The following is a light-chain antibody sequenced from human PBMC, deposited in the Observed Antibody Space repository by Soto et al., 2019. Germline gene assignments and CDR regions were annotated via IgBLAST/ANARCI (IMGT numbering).Light chain of an antibody. CDR2: AAS. CDR1: QGISSY. J-gene: IGKJ3*01. V-gene: IGKV1-9*01. Sequence: IQLTQSPSSLSASVGDRVTVTCRASQGISSYLAWYQQKPGKAPKLLIYAASSLQSGVPSRFSGSGSGTDFTLTISSLRPEDCATYYCQQLNSYPRTFGPGTKVDIK. CDR3: QQLNSYPRT.